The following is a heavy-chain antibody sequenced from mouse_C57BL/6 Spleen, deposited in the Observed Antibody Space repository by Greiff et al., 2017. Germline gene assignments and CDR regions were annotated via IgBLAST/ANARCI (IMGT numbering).Heavy chain of an antibody. CDR1: GYSITSGYY. CDR2: ISYDGSN. D-gene: IGHD2-3*01. V-gene: IGHV3-6*01. J-gene: IGHJ4*01. CDR3: ARDRGGYSYAMDY. Sequence: ESGPGLVKPSQSLSLTCSVTGYSITSGYYWNWIRQFPGNKLEWMGYISYDGSNNYNPSLKNRISITRDTSKNQFFLKLNSVTTEDTATYYCARDRGGYSYAMDYWGQGTSVTVSS.